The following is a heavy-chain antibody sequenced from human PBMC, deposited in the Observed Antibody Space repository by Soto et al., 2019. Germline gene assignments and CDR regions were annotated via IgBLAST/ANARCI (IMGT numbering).Heavy chain of an antibody. D-gene: IGHD3-10*01. J-gene: IGHJ4*02. Sequence: GGPLLRSSKAAGLPFSAHGMTWVRQDPGKGPDWVANINQDGSKSDYVDSVKGRFTISRDNAKTSLFLQMNSLRAEDAAIYYCASRPSDASYYGVFDFWGRGNLVNGSA. CDR2: INQDGSKS. V-gene: IGHV3-7*03. CDR3: ASRPSDASYYGVFDF. CDR1: GLPFSAHG.